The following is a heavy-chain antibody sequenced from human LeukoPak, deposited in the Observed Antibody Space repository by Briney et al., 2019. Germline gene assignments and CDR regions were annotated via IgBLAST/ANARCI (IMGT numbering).Heavy chain of an antibody. CDR1: GYSFTSYW. Sequence: GESLRLSCKGSGYSFTSYWIGWVRQMPGKGLEWMGIIYPGDSDTRYSPSFQGQVTISADKSISTAYLQWSSLKASDTAMYYCARQYSGSYYGIDYFDYWGQGTLVTVSS. D-gene: IGHD1-26*01. V-gene: IGHV5-51*01. CDR2: IYPGDSDT. CDR3: ARQYSGSYYGIDYFDY. J-gene: IGHJ4*02.